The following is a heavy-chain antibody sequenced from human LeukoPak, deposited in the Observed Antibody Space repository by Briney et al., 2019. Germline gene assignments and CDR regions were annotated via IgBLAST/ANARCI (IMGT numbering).Heavy chain of an antibody. D-gene: IGHD6-13*01. Sequence: SSETLSLTCAVYGGSFSGYYWSWIRQPPGKGLEWIGEINHSGSTNYNPSLKSRVTISVDTSKNQFSLKLSSVTAADTAAYYCARRRIAALSSWFDPWGQGTLVTVSS. CDR3: ARRRIAALSSWFDP. CDR1: GGSFSGYY. V-gene: IGHV4-34*01. CDR2: INHSGST. J-gene: IGHJ5*02.